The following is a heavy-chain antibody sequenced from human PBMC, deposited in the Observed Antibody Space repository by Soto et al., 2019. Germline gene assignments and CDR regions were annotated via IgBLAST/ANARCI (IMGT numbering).Heavy chain of an antibody. V-gene: IGHV1-18*01. CDR3: ARYFWSGQLPYYFDY. CDR1: GYTFKSYG. CDR2: ISAYNGDT. D-gene: IGHD3-3*01. J-gene: IGHJ4*02. Sequence: QIQLVQSGAEVRKPGASVKVSCKASGYTFKSYGISWVRQTAGQGLEWLGWISAYNGDTKYAQNLQGRVSLPTDATTSSAYMELRSLRSDDTAVYYCARYFWSGQLPYYFDYWGQGTLVTVSS.